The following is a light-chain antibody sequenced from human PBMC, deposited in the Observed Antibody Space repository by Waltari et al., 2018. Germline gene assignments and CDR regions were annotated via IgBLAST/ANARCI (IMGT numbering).Light chain of an antibody. CDR2: RNN. J-gene: IGLJ3*02. Sequence: QSVLTQPPSASGTPGQRVTISCSGRTSNIGRHYVYWYQQFPGTAPKLLVYRNNERPSVVPDRISGSKSGTSASLAISGLRSEDGADYYCATWDGSLTAWVFGGGTKVTVL. CDR3: ATWDGSLTAWV. CDR1: TSNIGRHY. V-gene: IGLV1-47*01.